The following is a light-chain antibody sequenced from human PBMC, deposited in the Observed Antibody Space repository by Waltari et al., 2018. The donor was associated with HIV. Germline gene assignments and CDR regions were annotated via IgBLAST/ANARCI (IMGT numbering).Light chain of an antibody. V-gene: IGLV1-51*01. CDR1: TPNIGTHF. Sequence: QSVLTQPPHVSAAPGQQVNIYCSGSTPNIGTHFVSWHQQFSATAQNLFLFANNKRPSGIPDRFSGAKSGTSATLGLTGLQSGDEANYYCATRDNKLNALVFGGGTKVTVL. CDR3: ATRDNKLNALV. CDR2: ANN. J-gene: IGLJ2*01.